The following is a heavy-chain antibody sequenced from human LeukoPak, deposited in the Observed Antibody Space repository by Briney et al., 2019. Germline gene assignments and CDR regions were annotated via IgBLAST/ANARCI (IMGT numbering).Heavy chain of an antibody. CDR3: ARDQFSIAAAGLAFDI. CDR2: MNPNSGNT. CDR1: GYTFTSYD. V-gene: IGHV1-8*01. D-gene: IGHD6-13*01. Sequence: ASVKVSCKASGYTFTSYDINWVRQATGQGLEWMGWMNPNSGNTGYAQKFQGRVTMTRNTSISTAYMELRSLRSDDTAVYYCARDQFSIAAAGLAFDIWGQGTMVTVSS. J-gene: IGHJ3*02.